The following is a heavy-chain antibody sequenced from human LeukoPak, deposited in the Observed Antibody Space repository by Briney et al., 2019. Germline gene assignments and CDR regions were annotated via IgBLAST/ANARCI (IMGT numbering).Heavy chain of an antibody. CDR2: ITAYNGNT. J-gene: IGHJ4*02. Sequence: ASVTVSCKASGYTFTSYGITWVRQAPGQGLEWMGWITAYNGNTNYAQKLQGRVTMTTDTSTCTAYMELRSLRSDDTAVYYCARAPYSSGWYSDYWGQGTLVTVSS. CDR3: ARAPYSSGWYSDY. V-gene: IGHV1-18*01. D-gene: IGHD6-19*01. CDR1: GYTFTSYG.